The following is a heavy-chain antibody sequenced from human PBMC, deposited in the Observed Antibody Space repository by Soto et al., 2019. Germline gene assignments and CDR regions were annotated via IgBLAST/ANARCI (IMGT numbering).Heavy chain of an antibody. CDR1: GASVSNGY. Sequence: SETMSLPCTVSGASVSNGYWSRIRQPPGKGPEWIGFMYFGGSFNYNPSLTSRVTISVETSKNQFSMTLTSVTAADTAVYYCARSYYDSTGFAVDPWGQGTLVTVSS. CDR3: ARSYYDSTGFAVDP. D-gene: IGHD3-22*01. J-gene: IGHJ5*02. V-gene: IGHV4-59*02. CDR2: MYFGGSF.